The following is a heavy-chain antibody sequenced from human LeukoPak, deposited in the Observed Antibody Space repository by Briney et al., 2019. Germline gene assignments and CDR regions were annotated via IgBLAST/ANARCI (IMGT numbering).Heavy chain of an antibody. CDR2: ISGSGGST. CDR3: AKDRMSVTSVFDY. D-gene: IGHD4-17*01. V-gene: IGHV3-23*01. J-gene: IGHJ4*02. Sequence: PGGSLRLSCAASGFTFSSYGMSWVRQAPGKGLEWVSAISGSGGSTYYADSVKGRFTISRDNSKNTLYLQMNSLRAEDTAVYYCAKDRMSVTSVFDYWGQGTLVTVSS. CDR1: GFTFSSYG.